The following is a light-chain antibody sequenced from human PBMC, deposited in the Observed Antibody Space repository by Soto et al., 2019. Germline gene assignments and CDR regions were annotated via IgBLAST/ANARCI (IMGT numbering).Light chain of an antibody. J-gene: IGLJ2*01. V-gene: IGLV1-40*01. CDR2: GNS. CDR3: QSYDSSLSAVV. CDR1: SSNIGAGYD. Sequence: QSVLTQPPSVSGAPGQRVTISCTGSSSNIGAGYDVHWYQQLPGTAPKLLIYGNSNRPSGVPDRFSGSKSGTSAPLAITGLQAEDEADYYCQSYDSSLSAVVFGGGTQLTVL.